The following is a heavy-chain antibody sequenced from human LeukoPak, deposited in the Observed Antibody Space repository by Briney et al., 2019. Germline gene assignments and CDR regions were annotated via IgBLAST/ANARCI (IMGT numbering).Heavy chain of an antibody. D-gene: IGHD3-9*01. J-gene: IGHJ4*02. CDR2: ISAYNGNT. CDR1: GYTFTSYG. CDR3: ARDHYDMLTGYYPDY. Sequence: ASLKVSCKASGYTFTSYGNSWVRQAPGQGLEWMGWISAYNGNTNYAQKLQGRVTMTTDTSTSTAYMELRSLRSDDTAVYYCARDHYDMLTGYYPDYWGQGTLVTVSS. V-gene: IGHV1-18*04.